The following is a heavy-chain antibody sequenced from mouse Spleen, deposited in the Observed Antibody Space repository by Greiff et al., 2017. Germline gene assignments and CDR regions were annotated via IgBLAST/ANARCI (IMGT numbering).Heavy chain of an antibody. CDR3: AREVVIWPGRFAY. D-gene: IGHD1-1*02. V-gene: IGHV1-39*01. CDR2: INPNYGTT. J-gene: IGHJ3*01. CDR1: GYSFTDYN. Sequence: EVKVVESGPELVKPGASVKISCKASGYSFTDYNMNWVKQSNGKSLEWIGVINPNYGTTSYNQKFTGKATLTVDQSSSTAYMQLNSLTSEDSAVYYCAREVVIWPGRFAYWGQGTLVTVSA.